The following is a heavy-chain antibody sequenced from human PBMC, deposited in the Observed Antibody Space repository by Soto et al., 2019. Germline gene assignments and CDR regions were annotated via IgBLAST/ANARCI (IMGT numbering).Heavy chain of an antibody. D-gene: IGHD5-12*01. CDR1: GGSFSGYY. V-gene: IGHV4-34*01. CDR3: ARNKTRGYGTYYYYYYGMDV. Sequence: SETLSLTCAVYGGSFSGYYWSWIRQPPGKGLEWIGEINHSGSTNYNPSLKSRVTISVDTSKNQFSLKLSSVTAADTAVYYCARNKTRGYGTYYYYYYGMDVWAQRTTVTVSS. J-gene: IGHJ6*02. CDR2: INHSGST.